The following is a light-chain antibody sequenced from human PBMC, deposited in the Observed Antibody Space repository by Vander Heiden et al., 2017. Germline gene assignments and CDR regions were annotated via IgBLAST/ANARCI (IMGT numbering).Light chain of an antibody. CDR3: QAWDSSTAYVV. J-gene: IGLJ2*01. V-gene: IGLV3-1*01. CDR2: QSS. Sequence: SYELTQPPSVSVSPGQTASITCSGDKVGDKYACWYQQKPGQAPVLLIYQSSKRPSGIPERFSGSNSGNTATLTISGTQARDEADYYCQAWDSSTAYVVFGGGTKLTVL. CDR1: KVGDKY.